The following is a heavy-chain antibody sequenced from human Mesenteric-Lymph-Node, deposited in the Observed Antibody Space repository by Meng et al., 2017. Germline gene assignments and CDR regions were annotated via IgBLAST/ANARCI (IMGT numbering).Heavy chain of an antibody. Sequence: QVQRVQSGAEVKKPGASVKVSCKSSGYTFTGYFMFWVRLAPGQGLEWMGRLNPDSGGTNYAQKFQGRVTMTRDTSINTAYMELSSLRSDDAALYFCARGRSYCSGGSCSSEYYFDYWGQGTLVTVSS. CDR1: GYTFTGYF. CDR3: ARGRSYCSGGSCSSEYYFDY. J-gene: IGHJ4*02. V-gene: IGHV1-2*06. D-gene: IGHD2-15*01. CDR2: LNPDSGGT.